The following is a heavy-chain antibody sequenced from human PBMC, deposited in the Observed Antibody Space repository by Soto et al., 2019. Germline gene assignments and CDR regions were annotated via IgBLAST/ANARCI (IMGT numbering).Heavy chain of an antibody. CDR3: ARGPVAVSD. V-gene: IGHV1-2*02. Sequence: ASVKVSCKPSGYTFSGYYVHWVRQAPGQGLEWMGWINPNNGGTKYAQNFQGRVSITSDTSISTAYMELSRLTSDDTAVYFCARGPVAVSDWGQGSLVTVSS. CDR2: INPNNGGT. CDR1: GYTFSGYY. D-gene: IGHD6-19*01. J-gene: IGHJ4*02.